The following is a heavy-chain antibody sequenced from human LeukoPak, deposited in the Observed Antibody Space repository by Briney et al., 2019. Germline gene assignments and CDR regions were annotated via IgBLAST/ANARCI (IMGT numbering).Heavy chain of an antibody. J-gene: IGHJ4*02. Sequence: GASVKVSCKASGGTFSSYAISWVRQAPGQGLEWMGGIIPIFGTANYAQKFQGRVTITADESTSTAYMELSSLRSEDTAVYYCAREGGRYCSSTSCERGFDYWGQGTLVTVSS. CDR1: GGTFSSYA. V-gene: IGHV1-69*13. D-gene: IGHD2-2*01. CDR2: IIPIFGTA. CDR3: AREGGRYCSSTSCERGFDY.